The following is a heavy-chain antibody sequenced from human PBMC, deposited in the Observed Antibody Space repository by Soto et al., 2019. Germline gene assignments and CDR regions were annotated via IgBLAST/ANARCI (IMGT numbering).Heavy chain of an antibody. CDR2: ISSNGGST. D-gene: IGHD2-21*02. CDR3: VKLGGNSYFDYYYGMDV. V-gene: IGHV3-64D*08. J-gene: IGHJ6*02. Sequence: GGSLRLSCSASGFTFSSYAMHWVRQAPGKGLEYVSAISSNGGSTYYADSVKGRFTISRDNSKNTLYLQMSSLRAEDTAVYYCVKLGGNSYFDYYYGMDVWGQGTTVTVSS. CDR1: GFTFSSYA.